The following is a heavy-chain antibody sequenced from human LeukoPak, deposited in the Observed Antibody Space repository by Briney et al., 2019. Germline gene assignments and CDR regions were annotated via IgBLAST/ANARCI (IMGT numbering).Heavy chain of an antibody. CDR1: GFNFGPFW. V-gene: IGHV3-74*01. Sequence: GGSLRLSCAASGFNFGPFWMHWVRHPPGKGLVWVSHINNDGSTKVYADSVKGRFTISRDNAKNTLYLQMNSLRADDTAVYYCARDRGYPDSFNIWGEGTMVTVSS. J-gene: IGHJ3*02. D-gene: IGHD3-10*01. CDR3: ARDRGYPDSFNI. CDR2: INNDGSTK.